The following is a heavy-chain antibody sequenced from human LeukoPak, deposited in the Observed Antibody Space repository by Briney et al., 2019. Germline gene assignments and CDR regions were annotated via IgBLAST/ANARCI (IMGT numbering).Heavy chain of an antibody. CDR1: GYTFTSYG. J-gene: IGHJ4*02. D-gene: IGHD3-22*01. Sequence: GASVKVSCKASGYTFTSYGISWVRQAPGQGLEWMGWISAYNGNTNYAQKLQGRVTMTTDTSTSTAYMELRSLRSDDTAVYYCASFGMDSSGYYGLDYWGQGTLVTVSS. CDR2: ISAYNGNT. CDR3: ASFGMDSSGYYGLDY. V-gene: IGHV1-18*01.